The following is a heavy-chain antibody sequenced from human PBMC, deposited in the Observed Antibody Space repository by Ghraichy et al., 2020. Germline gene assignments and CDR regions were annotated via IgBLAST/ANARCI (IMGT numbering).Heavy chain of an antibody. CDR3: ARGQKRGIRFLEWSPKTTPLKYYFDY. D-gene: IGHD3-3*01. J-gene: IGHJ4*02. V-gene: IGHV4-34*01. Sequence: SETLSLTCAVYGGSFSGYYWSWIRQPPGKGLEWIGEINHSGSTNYNPSLKSRVTISVDTSKNQFSLKLSSVTAADTAVYYCARGQKRGIRFLEWSPKTTPLKYYFDYWGQGTLVTVSS. CDR1: GGSFSGYY. CDR2: INHSGST.